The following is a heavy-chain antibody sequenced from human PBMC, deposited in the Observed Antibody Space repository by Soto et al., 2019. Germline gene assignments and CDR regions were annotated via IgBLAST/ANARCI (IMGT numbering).Heavy chain of an antibody. CDR2: IYYSGST. CDR1: GGSVSSGSYY. CDR3: ARELRAYDYRNGMDV. V-gene: IGHV4-61*01. D-gene: IGHD4-4*01. J-gene: IGHJ6*02. Sequence: PSETLSLTCTVSGGSVSSGSYYWSLIRQPPGKGLEWIGYIYYSGSTNYNPSLKSRVTISVDTSKNQFSLKLSSVTAADTAVYYCARELRAYDYRNGMDVWGQGTTVTVSS.